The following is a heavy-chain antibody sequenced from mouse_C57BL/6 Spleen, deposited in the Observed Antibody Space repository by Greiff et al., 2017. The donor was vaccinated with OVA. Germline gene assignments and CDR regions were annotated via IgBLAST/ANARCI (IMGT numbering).Heavy chain of an antibody. CDR1: GYTFTSYW. Sequence: QVQLQQPGAELVRPGSSVKLSCKASGYTFTSYWMHWVKQRPIQGLEWIGNIDPSDSDTHYNQKFKDKATLTVDKSSSTAYMQLSSLTSEDSAVYYCARSGNYVNYALDYWGQGTSVTVSS. D-gene: IGHD2-1*01. CDR2: IDPSDSDT. J-gene: IGHJ4*01. CDR3: ARSGNYVNYALDY. V-gene: IGHV1-52*01.